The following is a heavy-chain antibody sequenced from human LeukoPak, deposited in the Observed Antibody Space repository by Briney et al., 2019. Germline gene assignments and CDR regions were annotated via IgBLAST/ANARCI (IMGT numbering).Heavy chain of an antibody. CDR1: GFTFSSYW. Sequence: GGSLRLSCAASGFTFSSYWMHWVRQAPGKGLVWVSRINSDGSSTSYADSVKGRFTISRDNAKNTLYLQMNSLRAEDTAVYYCARDLGDILTGYYHDYWGQGTLVTVSS. D-gene: IGHD3-9*01. V-gene: IGHV3-74*01. CDR2: INSDGSST. J-gene: IGHJ4*02. CDR3: ARDLGDILTGYYHDY.